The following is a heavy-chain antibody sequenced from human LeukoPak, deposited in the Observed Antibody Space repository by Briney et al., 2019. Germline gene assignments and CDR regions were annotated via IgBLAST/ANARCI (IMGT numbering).Heavy chain of an antibody. CDR2: ISGSGGST. D-gene: IGHD4-17*01. CDR1: GFTFSSYA. J-gene: IGHJ4*02. V-gene: IGHV3-23*01. CDR3: AKGLLYYGDYAGY. Sequence: GGYLRLSCAASGFTFSSYAMSWVRQAPGKGLEWVSAISGSGGSTYYADSVKGRFTISRDNSKTPLYLQMNSLRAEDTAVYHCAKGLLYYGDYAGYWGQGTLVTVSS.